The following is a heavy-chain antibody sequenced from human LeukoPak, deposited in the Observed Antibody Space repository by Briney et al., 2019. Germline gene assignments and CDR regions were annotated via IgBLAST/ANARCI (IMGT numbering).Heavy chain of an antibody. CDR2: ISYDGSNK. J-gene: IGHJ6*02. CDR3: ARELVGSSSSGSTYYYYYGMDV. D-gene: IGHD6-6*01. CDR1: GFTFSSYA. V-gene: IGHV3-30-3*01. Sequence: GGSLRLSCAASGFTFSSYAMHWVRQAPGKGLEWVAVISYDGSNKYYADSVKGRFTISRDNSKNTLYLQMNSLRAEDTAVYYCARELVGSSSSGSTYYYYYGMDVWGQGTTVTVSS.